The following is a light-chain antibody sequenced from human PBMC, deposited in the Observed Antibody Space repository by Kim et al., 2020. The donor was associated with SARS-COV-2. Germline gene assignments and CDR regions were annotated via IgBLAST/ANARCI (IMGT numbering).Light chain of an antibody. CDR3: QQYGSSPKT. CDR1: QSDSSSY. J-gene: IGKJ2*01. V-gene: IGKV3-20*01. CDR2: GAS. Sequence: LSPGERATLSCRASQSDSSSYLAWYQQKPGQAPRLLIYGASSRATGIPDRFSGSGSGTDFTLTISRLEPEDFAVYYCQQYGSSPKTFGQGTKLEI.